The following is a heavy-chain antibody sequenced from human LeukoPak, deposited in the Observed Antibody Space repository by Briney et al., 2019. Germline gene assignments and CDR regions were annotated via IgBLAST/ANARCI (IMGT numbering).Heavy chain of an antibody. V-gene: IGHV4-38-2*02. CDR3: ARLDLGLGDWFDP. CDR2: IYHSGST. D-gene: IGHD3-16*01. J-gene: IGHJ5*02. Sequence: SETLSLTCTVSGYSISSGYYWGWIRQPPGKGLEWIGSIYHSGSTNYNPSLKSRVTISVDTSKNQFSPKLSSVTAADTAVYYCARLDLGLGDWFDPWGQGTLVTVSS. CDR1: GYSISSGYY.